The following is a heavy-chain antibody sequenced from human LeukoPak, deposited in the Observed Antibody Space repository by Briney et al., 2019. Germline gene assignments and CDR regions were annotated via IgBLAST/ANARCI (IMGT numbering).Heavy chain of an antibody. Sequence: SSETLSLTCTVSGGSISSYYWSWIRQPPGKGLEWIGYIYYSGSTYYNPSLKSRVTISVDTSKNQFSLKLSSVTAADTAVYYCARMYYYDSSGFPPVDYFDYWGQGTLVTVSS. J-gene: IGHJ4*02. CDR3: ARMYYYDSSGFPPVDYFDY. CDR2: IYYSGST. D-gene: IGHD3-22*01. CDR1: GGSISSYY. V-gene: IGHV4-30-4*01.